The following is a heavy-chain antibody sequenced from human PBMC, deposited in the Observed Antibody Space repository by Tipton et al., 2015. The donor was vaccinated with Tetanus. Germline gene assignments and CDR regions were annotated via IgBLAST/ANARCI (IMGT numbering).Heavy chain of an antibody. V-gene: IGHV3-33*01. D-gene: IGHD2-15*01. CDR3: AREADCSGGSCFSGDFDT. Sequence: SLRLSCAASGFIFSSYGIHWVRQAPGTGLEWLAVSWNDGTDKYYADSVKGRFTISRDNSKNTLYLQRNSLRAEDTALYYCAREADCSGGSCFSGDFDTWGQGTQVTVSS. J-gene: IGHJ4*02. CDR1: GFIFSSYG. CDR2: SWNDGTDK.